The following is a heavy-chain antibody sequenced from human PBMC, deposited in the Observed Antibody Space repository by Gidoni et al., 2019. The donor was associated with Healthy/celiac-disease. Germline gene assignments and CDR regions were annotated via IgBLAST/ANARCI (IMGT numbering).Heavy chain of an antibody. J-gene: IGHJ4*02. V-gene: IGHV1-2*02. Sequence: QVPLVQSGAEVKKPAASVKVSCQASGYTFTGYYMHWVRQAPGQGLEWMGWINPNSGGTNYAQKFQGRVTMTRDTSISTAYMELSRLRSDDTAVYYCARALQVAPLSYFDYWGQGTLVTVSS. D-gene: IGHD5-12*01. CDR3: ARALQVAPLSYFDY. CDR1: GYTFTGYY. CDR2: INPNSGGT.